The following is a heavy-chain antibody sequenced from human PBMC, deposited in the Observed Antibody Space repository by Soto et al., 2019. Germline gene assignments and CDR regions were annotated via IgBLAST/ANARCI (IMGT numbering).Heavy chain of an antibody. D-gene: IGHD4-17*01. CDR2: ISSSSSYI. CDR1: GFTFSSYS. CDR3: ARLEVTTVNPYYYYGMDV. J-gene: IGHJ6*02. V-gene: IGHV3-21*01. Sequence: GGSLRLSCAASGFTFSSYSMNWVRQAPGKGLEWVSSISSSSSYICYADSVKGRFTISRDNATTSLYLQMNSLRAEDTAVYYCARLEVTTVNPYYYYGMDVWGQGTTVTVSS.